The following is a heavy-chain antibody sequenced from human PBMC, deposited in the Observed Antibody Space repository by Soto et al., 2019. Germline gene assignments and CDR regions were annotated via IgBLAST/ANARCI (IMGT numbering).Heavy chain of an antibody. D-gene: IGHD6-13*01. V-gene: IGHV3-30*09. CDR1: GFIFSAYA. CDR3: AKARHSTSWYGLEADF. CDR2: ISYGGDNK. Sequence: QVQLVESGGGVVQPGRSLRLSCAASGFIFSAYAMHWVRQAPGKGLEWVAVISYGGDNKYYADSVRGRFAISRDNLKNTLDLQMNSLNPEDTAVYHCAKARHSTSWYGLEADFWGQGTLVTVSS. J-gene: IGHJ4*02.